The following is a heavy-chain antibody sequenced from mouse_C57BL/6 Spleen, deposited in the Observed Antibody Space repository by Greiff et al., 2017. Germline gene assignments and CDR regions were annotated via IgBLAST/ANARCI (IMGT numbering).Heavy chain of an antibody. J-gene: IGHJ2*01. D-gene: IGHD2-1*01. Sequence: EVMLVESGGGLVQPGGSLKLSCAASGFTFSDYYMYWVRQTPEKRLEWVAYISNGGGSTYYPDTVKGRFTISRDNAKNTLYLQMSRLKSEDTAMYYCARLYYGNYLYYFDYWGQGTTLTVSS. CDR1: GFTFSDYY. V-gene: IGHV5-12*01. CDR2: ISNGGGST. CDR3: ARLYYGNYLYYFDY.